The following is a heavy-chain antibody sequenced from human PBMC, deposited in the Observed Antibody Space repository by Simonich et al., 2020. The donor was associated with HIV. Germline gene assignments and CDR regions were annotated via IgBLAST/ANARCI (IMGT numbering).Heavy chain of an antibody. Sequence: QLQLQESGPGLVKPSETLSLTCTVSGGSISSSSYYWGWIRQPPGKGLEWIGEINHSGSTNYQPTLESRVTISLDTSKNHFSLKLNSVTAADTAVYYCTTSYCSGGTCYWYFDLWGRGTLVTVSS. CDR2: INHSGST. D-gene: IGHD2-15*01. CDR1: GGSISSSSYY. J-gene: IGHJ2*01. V-gene: IGHV4-39*02. CDR3: TTSYCSGGTCYWYFDL.